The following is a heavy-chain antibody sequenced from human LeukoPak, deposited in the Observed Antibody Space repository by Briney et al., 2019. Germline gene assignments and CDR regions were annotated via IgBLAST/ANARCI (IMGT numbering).Heavy chain of an antibody. D-gene: IGHD3-22*01. Sequence: PGGSLSLSCAASGFTFSSYGMHWVRQAPGKGLEWVAFIRYDGSNKYSADSVKGRFTISRDNSKNTLYLQMNSLRAEDTAVYYCAKDGDSSGYYYENYFDYWGQGTLVTVSS. CDR3: AKDGDSSGYYYENYFDY. V-gene: IGHV3-30*02. CDR2: IRYDGSNK. J-gene: IGHJ4*02. CDR1: GFTFSSYG.